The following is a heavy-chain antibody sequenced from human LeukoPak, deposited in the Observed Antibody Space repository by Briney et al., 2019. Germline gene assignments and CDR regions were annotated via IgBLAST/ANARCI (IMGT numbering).Heavy chain of an antibody. CDR3: ATDGQSSGWYGFDY. J-gene: IGHJ4*02. CDR1: GFTFSTYS. D-gene: IGHD6-19*01. CDR2: ITSPLGHI. Sequence: GGSLRLSCAASGFTFSTYSMNWVRQASGKGLEWVASITSPLGHIYYADSLKGRITISRDNAKSSLYLQMNSLRAEDTAVYYCATDGQSSGWYGFDYWGQGTLVTVSS. V-gene: IGHV3-21*01.